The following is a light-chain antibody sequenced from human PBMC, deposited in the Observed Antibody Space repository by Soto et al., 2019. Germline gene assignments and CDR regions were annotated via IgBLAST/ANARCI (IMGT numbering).Light chain of an antibody. CDR1: QSVSSY. J-gene: IGKJ5*01. Sequence: EIVLTQSPATLSLSPGERATLSCRASQSVSSYLAWYQQKPGQAPRLLIYDASNRATGIPARFSGSGSGTDFPLTISSLEPEDFAVYHCQQRSNWNTFGQGTRLEIK. CDR3: QQRSNWNT. V-gene: IGKV3-11*01. CDR2: DAS.